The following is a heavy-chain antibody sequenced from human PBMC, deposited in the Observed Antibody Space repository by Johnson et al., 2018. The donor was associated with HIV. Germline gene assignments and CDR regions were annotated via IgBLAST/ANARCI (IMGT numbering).Heavy chain of an antibody. J-gene: IGHJ3*02. CDR3: VRVELGAFDI. Sequence: EVQLVESGGGVVQPGGSLRLSCAASGFTFSDHYMDWVRQAPGKGLEWVGRTRNKANSYTTEYAASVKGRFTISRDDSKNSLYLQMNSLKTEDTAVYYCVRVELGAFDIWGQGTMVTVSS. D-gene: IGHD1-7*01. V-gene: IGHV3-72*01. CDR1: GFTFSDHY. CDR2: TRNKANSYTT.